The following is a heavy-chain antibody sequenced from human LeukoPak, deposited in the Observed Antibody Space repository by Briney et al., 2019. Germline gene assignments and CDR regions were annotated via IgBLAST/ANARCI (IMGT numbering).Heavy chain of an antibody. CDR3: ARGPPRGKYYYMDV. D-gene: IGHD1-1*01. Sequence: PGGSLRLSCAASGFTFSSFDMHWVRQPTGQGLEWVSTFGTASDTYYPGSVEGRFTLSRDNAKNSLYLQMNSLPAGDTAVYYCARGPPRGKYYYMDVWGKGTTVTVSS. J-gene: IGHJ6*03. CDR2: FGTASDT. V-gene: IGHV3-13*01. CDR1: GFTFSSFD.